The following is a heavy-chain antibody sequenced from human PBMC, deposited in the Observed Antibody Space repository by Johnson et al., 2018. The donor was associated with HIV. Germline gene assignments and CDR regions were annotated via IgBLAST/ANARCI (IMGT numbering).Heavy chain of an antibody. J-gene: IGHJ3*02. CDR2: IYSGGST. CDR1: GFTVSSNY. Sequence: EVQLVESGGGLIQPGGSLRLSCAASGFTVSSNYMSWVRQAPGKGLEWVSVIYSGGSTYYADSVKGRFTISRDNSKNTLYLQLSSLRTEDTAVFYCARGGVVHDAFDMWGQGTMVTVSS. CDR3: ARGGVVHDAFDM. D-gene: IGHD2-2*01. V-gene: IGHV3-66*03.